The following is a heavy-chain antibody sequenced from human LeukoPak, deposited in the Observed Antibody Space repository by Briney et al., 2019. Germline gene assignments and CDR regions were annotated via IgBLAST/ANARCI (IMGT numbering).Heavy chain of an antibody. J-gene: IGHJ6*02. CDR3: ASAQPGIAAAGSNYYYYGMDV. CDR1: GFTVSSNY. CDR2: IYSGGST. Sequence: QAGGSLRLSCAASGFTVSSNYMSWVRQAPGEGLEWVSVIYSGGSTYYADSVKGRFTISRDNSKNTLYLQMNSLRAEDTAVYYCASAQPGIAAAGSNYYYYGMDVWGQGTTVTVSS. D-gene: IGHD6-13*01. V-gene: IGHV3-66*01.